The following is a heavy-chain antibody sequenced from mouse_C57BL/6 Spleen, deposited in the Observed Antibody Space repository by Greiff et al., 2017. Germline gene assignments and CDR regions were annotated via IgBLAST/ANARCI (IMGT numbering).Heavy chain of an antibody. CDR3: ARGLRQAYYYAMDY. CDR2: IDPSDSYT. D-gene: IGHD2-4*01. J-gene: IGHJ4*01. CDR1: GYTFTSYW. Sequence: QVHVKQPGAELVMPGASVKLSCKASGYTFTSYWMHWVKQRPGQGLEWIGEIDPSDSYTNYNQKFKGKSTLTVDKSSSTAYMQLSSLTSEDSAVYYCARGLRQAYYYAMDYWGQGTSVTVSS. V-gene: IGHV1-69*01.